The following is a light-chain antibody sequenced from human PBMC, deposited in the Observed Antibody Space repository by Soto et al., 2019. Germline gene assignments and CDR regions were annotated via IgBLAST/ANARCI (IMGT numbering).Light chain of an antibody. CDR3: SSYTGKNNLVV. CDR1: SSDVGGYNY. J-gene: IGLJ2*01. Sequence: QPVLTQPPSASGSPGQSVTISCTGTSSDVGGYNYVSWYQQHPGKAPKLMIYEVTKRPSGVPDRFSGSKSGNTASLTVSGLLSEDEADYYCSSYTGKNNLVVFGGGTKLTVL. CDR2: EVT. V-gene: IGLV2-8*01.